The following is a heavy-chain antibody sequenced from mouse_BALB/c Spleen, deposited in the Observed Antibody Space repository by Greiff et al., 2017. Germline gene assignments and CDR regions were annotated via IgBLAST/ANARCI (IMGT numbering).Heavy chain of an antibody. CDR1: GFNIKDTY. Sequence: EVQLQQSGAELVKPGASVKLSCTASGFNIKDTYMHWVKQRPEQGLEWIGRIDPANGHTKYDPKFQSKATITADTSSNTAFRKLSSLTSEDTAVYYYAGGGNSFDYWGQGTTLTVSS. CDR2: IDPANGHT. J-gene: IGHJ2*01. V-gene: IGHV14-3*02. CDR3: AGGGNSFDY.